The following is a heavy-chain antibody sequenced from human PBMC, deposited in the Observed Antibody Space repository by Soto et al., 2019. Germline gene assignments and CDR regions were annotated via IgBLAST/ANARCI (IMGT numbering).Heavy chain of an antibody. CDR1: GGSISSGGYY. CDR2: NYYSGIT. CDR3: ESGSSIAGLYYGLDV. V-gene: IGHV4-31*03. D-gene: IGHD6-6*01. J-gene: IGHJ6*02. Sequence: LSLTCTVSGGSISSGGYYWTWIRQHPGKGLEWIGYNYYSGITYYNPSLKSRVTISLDTSKNQFSLKLSSVTAADTAVYYCESGSSIAGLYYGLDVWGQGTTVTVS.